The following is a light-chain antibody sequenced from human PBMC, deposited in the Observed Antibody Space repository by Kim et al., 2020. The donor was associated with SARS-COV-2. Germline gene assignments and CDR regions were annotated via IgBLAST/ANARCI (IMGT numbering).Light chain of an antibody. Sequence: VAPGERAPLSCRASQNVGSSLAWYQQKRGQAPRLLIYDASTRATVIPARFSGSGSGTEFTLTISSLQSEDFAVYYCHQYNNWPLYSFGQGTKLEI. V-gene: IGKV3-15*01. CDR2: DAS. J-gene: IGKJ2*03. CDR1: QNVGSS. CDR3: HQYNNWPLYS.